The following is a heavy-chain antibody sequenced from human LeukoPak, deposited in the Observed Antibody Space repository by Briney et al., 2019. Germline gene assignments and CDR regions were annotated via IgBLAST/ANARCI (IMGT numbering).Heavy chain of an antibody. D-gene: IGHD6-13*01. Sequence: SETLSLTCAVYGGSFSGYYWSWIRQPPGKGLEWIGEINHSGSTNYNPSLKSRVTISVDTSKNQFSLKLSSVTAADTAVYYCARVGSSSWYVDYYYYMDVWGKGTTVTVSS. CDR1: GGSFSGYY. V-gene: IGHV4-34*01. J-gene: IGHJ6*03. CDR3: ARVGSSSWYVDYYYYMDV. CDR2: INHSGST.